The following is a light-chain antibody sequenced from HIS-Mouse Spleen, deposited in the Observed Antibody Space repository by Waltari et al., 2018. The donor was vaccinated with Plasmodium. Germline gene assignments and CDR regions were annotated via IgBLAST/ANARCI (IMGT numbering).Light chain of an antibody. Sequence: QPVLTQPPSSSASPGDSARLTCTLPSAINVGSYNIYWYQQKPGSPPRYPPYYYPAAYKGQGSGVPVRFSVSIDASANTWILLISGLQSEDEADYYCMIWPSNASVVFGGCTKLTVL. CDR1: SAINVGSYN. V-gene: IGLV5-37*01. J-gene: IGLJ3*02. CDR3: MIWPSNASVV. CDR2: YYPAAYK.